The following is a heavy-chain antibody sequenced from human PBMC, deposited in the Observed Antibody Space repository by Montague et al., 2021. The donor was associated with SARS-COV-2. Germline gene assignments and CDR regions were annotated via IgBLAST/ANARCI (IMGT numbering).Heavy chain of an antibody. Sequence: SVKVSCKASGYTLDSYGISWVRQAPGQGLEWMGWISGYNGDTHFAQKXXGRVTMTTDTSTSTAYMELRSLRSDDTAVYFCARDRSTMIRGVMAYWGQGTRVTVSS. CDR3: ARDRSTMIRGVMAY. V-gene: IGHV1-18*01. D-gene: IGHD3-10*01. CDR1: GYTLDSYG. J-gene: IGHJ4*02. CDR2: ISGYNGDT.